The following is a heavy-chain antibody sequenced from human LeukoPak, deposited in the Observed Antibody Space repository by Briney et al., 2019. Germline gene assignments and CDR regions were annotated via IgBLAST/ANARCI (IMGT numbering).Heavy chain of an antibody. V-gene: IGHV4-39*07. D-gene: IGHD3-3*01. J-gene: IGHJ4*02. CDR2: INHSGST. Sequence: SETLSLTCTVSGGSISSSSYYWGWIRQPPGKGLEWIGEINHSGSTNYNPSLKSRVTISVDTSKNQFSLKLSSVTAADTAVYYCARARSNYDFWSGYFYYFDYWGQGTLVTVSS. CDR3: ARARSNYDFWSGYFYYFDY. CDR1: GGSISSSSYY.